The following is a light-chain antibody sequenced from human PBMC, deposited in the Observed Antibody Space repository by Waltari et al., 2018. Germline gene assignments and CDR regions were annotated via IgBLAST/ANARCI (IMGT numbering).Light chain of an antibody. CDR3: FSYAGSNSFA. CDR1: SNDIGGYTF. J-gene: IGLJ2*01. CDR2: DVI. V-gene: IGLV2-23*02. Sequence: QSALPQPASVSGSPGQSITFPCIGTSNDIGGYTFFSWSQQPPGKAPKLMIYDVIERPLGVSDRFSGSKSGNTASLTISGLQAEDEADYYCFSYAGSNSFAFGGGTRVTVL.